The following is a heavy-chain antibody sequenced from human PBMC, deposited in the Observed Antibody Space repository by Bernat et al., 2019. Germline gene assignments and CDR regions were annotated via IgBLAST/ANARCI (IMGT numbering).Heavy chain of an antibody. CDR3: AREETRGRDAFDM. J-gene: IGHJ3*02. Sequence: EVQLVESGGGLVQPGGSLRLSCTASGFTFSSYWMHWVRQAPGKGLVWVSRITTDARSTNYADFVKGRFTISRDNAKNTLYLEMNSLRAEDTAVYYCAREETRGRDAFDMWGQGTMITVSS. V-gene: IGHV3-74*01. CDR1: GFTFSSYW. CDR2: ITTDARST. D-gene: IGHD3-16*01.